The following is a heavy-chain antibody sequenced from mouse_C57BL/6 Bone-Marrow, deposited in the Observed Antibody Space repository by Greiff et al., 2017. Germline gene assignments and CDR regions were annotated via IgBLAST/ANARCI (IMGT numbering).Heavy chain of an antibody. CDR3: AREENAMDY. J-gene: IGHJ4*01. V-gene: IGHV5-4*01. CDR1: GFTFSSYA. CDR2: ISDGGSYT. Sequence: EVQRVESGGGLVKPGGSLKLSCAASGFTFSSYAMSWVRQTPEKRLAWVATISDGGSYTYYPDNVKGRFTISRDNAKNNLYLQMSHLKSEDTAMYYCAREENAMDYWGQGTSVTVSS.